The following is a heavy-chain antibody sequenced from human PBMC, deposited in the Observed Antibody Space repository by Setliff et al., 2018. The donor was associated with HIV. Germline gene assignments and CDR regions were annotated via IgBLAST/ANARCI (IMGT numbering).Heavy chain of an antibody. D-gene: IGHD1-1*01. V-gene: IGHV4-4*02. J-gene: IGHJ4*02. CDR3: SNWNTTVDADS. CDR1: GGSISSSNW. Sequence: SETLSLTCVVSGGSISSSNWWSWVRQPPGKGLEWIGEIYHSGSANYNPSLKSRVIISIDKSKNKFSLKLRSVTAADTAVYYCSNWNTTVDADSWGQGTLVTVSS. CDR2: IYHSGSA.